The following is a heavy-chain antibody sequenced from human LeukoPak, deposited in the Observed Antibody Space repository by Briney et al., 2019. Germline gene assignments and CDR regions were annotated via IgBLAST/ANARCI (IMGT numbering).Heavy chain of an antibody. CDR2: IQYDGSKK. J-gene: IGHJ4*02. Sequence: GGSLRLSCAASGLTFSNYGMSWVRQAPGKGLEWVTFIQYDGSKKYYADSVKGRFTISRDNSKNTLYLEMNSPRAEDTAVYYCAKDIGSYYDYWGQGILVTVSS. D-gene: IGHD3-10*01. CDR1: GLTFSNYG. V-gene: IGHV3-30*02. CDR3: AKDIGSYYDY.